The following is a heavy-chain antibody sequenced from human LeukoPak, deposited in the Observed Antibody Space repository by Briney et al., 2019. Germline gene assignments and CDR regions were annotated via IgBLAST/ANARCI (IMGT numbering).Heavy chain of an antibody. D-gene: IGHD6-13*01. CDR1: GFTFSSYA. Sequence: PGGSLRLSCAASGFTFSSYAMHWVRQAPGKGLEWVAVISYDGSNEYYADSVKGRFTISRDNSKNTLYLQMNSLRAEDTAVYYCANYSGSSRWFDYWGQGTLVTVSS. CDR3: ANYSGSSRWFDY. CDR2: ISYDGSNE. J-gene: IGHJ4*02. V-gene: IGHV3-30-3*01.